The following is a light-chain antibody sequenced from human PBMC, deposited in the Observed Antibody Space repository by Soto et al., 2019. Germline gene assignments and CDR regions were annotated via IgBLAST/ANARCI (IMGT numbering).Light chain of an antibody. V-gene: IGLV2-8*01. CDR3: SSYAGSNKGV. J-gene: IGLJ3*02. CDR1: KNDIGVYDF. CDR2: EVV. Sequence: QSALTQPPSASGSPGQSVTISCTGTKNDIGVYDFVSWYQHHPGKAPRLIIYEVVQRPSGVPDRFSGSKSGNTASLTVSGLQAADEADYYCSSYAGSNKGVFGGGTKLTVL.